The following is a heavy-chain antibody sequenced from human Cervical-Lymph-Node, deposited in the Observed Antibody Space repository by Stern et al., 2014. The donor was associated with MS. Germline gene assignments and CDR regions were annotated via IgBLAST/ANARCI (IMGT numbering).Heavy chain of an antibody. J-gene: IGHJ4*02. CDR1: GFTFSSYA. V-gene: IGHV3-23*04. Sequence: EMQLVESGGGFVQPGGSLRLSCAGSGFTFSSYAMSWVRQAPGKGLEWVSGISATGASTYFADSVEGRFTISRDKSRKTLYLQMNSLRAEDTAVYYCARSLLVMANFDYWGQGTLVTVSS. CDR3: ARSLLVMANFDY. CDR2: ISATGAST. D-gene: IGHD3-22*01.